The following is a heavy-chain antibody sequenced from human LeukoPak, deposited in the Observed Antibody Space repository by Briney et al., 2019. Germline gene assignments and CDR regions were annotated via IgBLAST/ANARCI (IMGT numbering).Heavy chain of an antibody. CDR2: ISSSGSYI. V-gene: IGHV3-21*01. Sequence: AGGSLRLSCAASRFTFSSYSMNWVRQAPGKGLEWVSSISSSGSYIYYADSVKGRFTISRDNAKNSLYLQMNSLRAEDTAVYYCARSDQLLLGVWWFDPWGQGTLVTVSS. D-gene: IGHD2-2*01. J-gene: IGHJ5*02. CDR3: ARSDQLLLGVWWFDP. CDR1: RFTFSSYS.